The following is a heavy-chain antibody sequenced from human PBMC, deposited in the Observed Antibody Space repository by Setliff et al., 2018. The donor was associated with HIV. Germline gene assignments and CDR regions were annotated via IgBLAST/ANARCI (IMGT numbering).Heavy chain of an antibody. V-gene: IGHV4-61*02. CDR2: FYTSGST. Sequence: SETLSLTCTVSGGSISSGSYYWSWIRQPAGKGLEWIGRFYTSGSTNYSPSLKSRDTMSVDTSKNQFSLKLSSVTAADTAVYYCARGDWYDFFDYWGQGTLVTVSS. CDR1: GGSISSGSYY. J-gene: IGHJ4*02. D-gene: IGHD6-19*01. CDR3: ARGDWYDFFDY.